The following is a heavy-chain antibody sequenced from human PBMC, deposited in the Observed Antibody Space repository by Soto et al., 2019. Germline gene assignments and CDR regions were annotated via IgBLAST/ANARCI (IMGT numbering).Heavy chain of an antibody. CDR3: ARMPIGVVIPEGWNWFDP. V-gene: IGHV4-39*01. CDR2: IYYSGST. D-gene: IGHD3-3*01. J-gene: IGHJ5*02. CDR1: GGSISSSSYY. Sequence: QLQLQESGPGLVKPSETLSLTCTVSGGSISSSSYYWGWIRQPPGKGLEWIGSIYYSGSTYYNPSLKSRVTISVDTSKNQFSLKLSSVTAADTAVYYCARMPIGVVIPEGWNWFDPWGQGTLVTVSS.